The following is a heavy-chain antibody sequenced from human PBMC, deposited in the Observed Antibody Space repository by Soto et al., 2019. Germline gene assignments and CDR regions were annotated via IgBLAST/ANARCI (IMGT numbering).Heavy chain of an antibody. D-gene: IGHD2-8*01. CDR3: ARTKNLDV. J-gene: IGHJ6*02. V-gene: IGHV4-34*01. CDR1: GESLSGYY. CDR2: INYSGNT. Sequence: QVQLQQWGAGLLKPSETLSLTCAVYGESLSGYYGNWIRQSPGKGLEWIGEINYSGNTNYNPSLKSRVTISIDPSKNQFSFNMSSLTAADTAVYYCARTKNLDVWRQGTTVIVSS.